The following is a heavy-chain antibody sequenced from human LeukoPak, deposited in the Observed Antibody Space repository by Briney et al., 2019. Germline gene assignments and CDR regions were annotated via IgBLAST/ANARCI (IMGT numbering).Heavy chain of an antibody. V-gene: IGHV3-30*02. CDR3: AKAVSLWFGEYPADYYYYMDV. CDR1: GFTFTSYA. J-gene: IGHJ6*03. Sequence: PGGSLRLSCAASGFTFTSYAMHWVRQTPGKGLEWVALIRFDGSNTYYADSVKGRFTISRDNSKNTLYLQMNSLRAEDTAVYYCAKAVSLWFGEYPADYYYYMDVWGKGTTVTISS. CDR2: IRFDGSNT. D-gene: IGHD3-10*01.